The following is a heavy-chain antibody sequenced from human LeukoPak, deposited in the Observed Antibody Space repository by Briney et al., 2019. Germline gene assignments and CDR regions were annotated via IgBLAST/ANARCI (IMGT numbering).Heavy chain of an antibody. J-gene: IGHJ6*03. CDR3: AREMAARQGYYYYYMDV. Sequence: SETLSLTCTVSGGSISSGGYYWSWIRQPPGKGLEWIGYIYHSGITYYNPSLKSRVTISVDRSKNQFSLKLSSVTAADTAVYYCAREMAARQGYYYYYMDVWGKGTTVTVSS. V-gene: IGHV4-30-2*01. CDR2: IYHSGIT. D-gene: IGHD6-6*01. CDR1: GGSISSGGYY.